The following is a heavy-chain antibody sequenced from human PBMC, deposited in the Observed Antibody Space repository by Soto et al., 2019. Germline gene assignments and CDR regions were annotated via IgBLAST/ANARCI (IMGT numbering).Heavy chain of an antibody. CDR1: GGSISSYY. CDR3: ASGAVAGGDYYYYMDV. V-gene: IGHV4-59*08. Sequence: SETLSLTCTVSGGSISSYYWSWIRQPPGKGLEWIGYIYYSGSTNYNPSLKSRVTISVDTSKNQFSLKLSSVTAADTAVYYCASGAVAGGDYYYYMDVWGKGTTVTVSS. D-gene: IGHD6-19*01. J-gene: IGHJ6*03. CDR2: IYYSGST.